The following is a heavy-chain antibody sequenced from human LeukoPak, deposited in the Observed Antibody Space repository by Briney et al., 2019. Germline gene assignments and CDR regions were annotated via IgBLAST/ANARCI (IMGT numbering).Heavy chain of an antibody. CDR2: ISSSSSYI. CDR1: GFTFGSYS. V-gene: IGHV3-21*01. Sequence: PGGSLRLSCAASGFTFGSYSMNWVRQAPGKGLEWVSSISSSSSYIYYADSVKGRFTISRDNAKNSLYLQMNSLRAEDTAVYYCARDIHHITMVWGVIMPVDYWGQGTLVTVSS. D-gene: IGHD3-10*01. J-gene: IGHJ4*02. CDR3: ARDIHHITMVWGVIMPVDY.